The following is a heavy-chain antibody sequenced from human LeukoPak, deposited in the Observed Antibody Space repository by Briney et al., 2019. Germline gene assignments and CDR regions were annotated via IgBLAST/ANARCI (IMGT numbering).Heavy chain of an antibody. V-gene: IGHV3-48*03. CDR3: ARGTTFQD. J-gene: IGHJ1*01. Sequence: GGSLRLSCAASGFTFSGHEMNWVRQAPGRGLEWVSYISSSGSIIYQADSVKGRFTISRDNAKKSLYLQMKNLRAEDTAVYYCARGTTFQDWGQGTLVTVSS. CDR2: ISSSGSII. D-gene: IGHD4-11*01. CDR1: GFTFSGHE.